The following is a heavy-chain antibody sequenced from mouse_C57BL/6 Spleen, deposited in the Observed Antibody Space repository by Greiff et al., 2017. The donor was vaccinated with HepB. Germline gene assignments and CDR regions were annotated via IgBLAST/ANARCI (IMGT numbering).Heavy chain of an antibody. CDR1: GYTFTDYY. CDR2: IYPGSGNT. V-gene: IGHV1-76*01. CDR3: GMDEEEWAWFAY. D-gene: IGHD1-3*01. Sequence: QVQLKESGAELVRPGASVKLSCKASGYTFTDYYINWVKQRPGPGLEWIARIYPGSGNTYYNEKFKGKATLTAEKSSSTAYMQLSSLTPEDSEVEWRGMDEEEWAWFAYWGQGTRVTVSA. J-gene: IGHJ3*01.